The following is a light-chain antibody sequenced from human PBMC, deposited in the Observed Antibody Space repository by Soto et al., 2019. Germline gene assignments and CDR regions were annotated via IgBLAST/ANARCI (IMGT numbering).Light chain of an antibody. V-gene: IGKV3-20*01. J-gene: IGKJ2*01. CDR2: GAS. Sequence: EIVLTQSPGTLSLSPGERATLSCRASQSVNNNYLAWYQQKPGQAPRLLIYGASSRATGIPDRFSRSGSGTDFTLTISRLEPEDFAVYYCQQYGSSQYTFGQGTKLEIK. CDR3: QQYGSSQYT. CDR1: QSVNNNY.